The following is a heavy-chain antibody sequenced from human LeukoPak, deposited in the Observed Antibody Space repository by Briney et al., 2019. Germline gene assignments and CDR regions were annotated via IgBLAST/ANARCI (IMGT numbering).Heavy chain of an antibody. D-gene: IGHD2-2*02. CDR3: ARDLIVVVPAAIGGNWFDP. CDR2: ISAYNGNT. V-gene: IGHV1-18*01. J-gene: IGHJ5*02. Sequence: ASVEVSCKASGYTFTSYGISWVRQAPGQGLEWMGWISAYNGNTNYAQKLQGRVTMTTDTSTSTAYMELRSLRSDDTAVYYCARDLIVVVPAAIGGNWFDPWGQGTLVTVSS. CDR1: GYTFTSYG.